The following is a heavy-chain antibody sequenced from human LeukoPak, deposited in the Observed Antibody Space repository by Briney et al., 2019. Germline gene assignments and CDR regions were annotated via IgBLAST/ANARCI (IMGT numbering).Heavy chain of an antibody. CDR1: GFTFRSYA. Sequence: GGSLRLSCAASGFTFRSYAMHWVRQAPGKGLEWVGVISTDGSNKYYADSVKGRLIISRDNSKNTMYLQMNSLRAEDTAIYYCARNRGATGFYWVDYWGQGTLVTVSS. J-gene: IGHJ4*03. CDR3: ARNRGATGFYWVDY. V-gene: IGHV3-30-3*01. D-gene: IGHD3-22*01. CDR2: ISTDGSNK.